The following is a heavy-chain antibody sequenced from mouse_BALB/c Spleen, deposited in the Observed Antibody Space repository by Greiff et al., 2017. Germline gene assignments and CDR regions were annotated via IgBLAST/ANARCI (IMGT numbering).Heavy chain of an antibody. Sequence: VQLKESGGGLVKPGGSLKLSCAASGFTFSSYAMSWVRQTPEKRLEWVASISSGGSTYYPDSVKGRFTISRDNARNILYLQMSSLRSEDTAMYYCARGRDYGSSYYAMDYWGQGTSVTVSS. CDR2: ISSGGST. D-gene: IGHD1-1*01. CDR1: GFTFSSYA. V-gene: IGHV5-6-5*01. CDR3: ARGRDYGSSYYAMDY. J-gene: IGHJ4*01.